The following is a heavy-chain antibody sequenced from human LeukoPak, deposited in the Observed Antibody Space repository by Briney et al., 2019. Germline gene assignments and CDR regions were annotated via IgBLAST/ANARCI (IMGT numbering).Heavy chain of an antibody. V-gene: IGHV4-31*03. CDR2: IYYSGST. CDR1: GGSISSGGYY. D-gene: IGHD3-10*01. J-gene: IGHJ4*02. Sequence: PSETLSLTCTVSGGSISSGGYYWSWIRQHPGKGLEWIGYIYYSGSTYYNPSLKSRVTISVDTSKNQFSLKLSSVTAADTAVYYCAREDSGSYYYWGQGTLVTVSS. CDR3: AREDSGSYYY.